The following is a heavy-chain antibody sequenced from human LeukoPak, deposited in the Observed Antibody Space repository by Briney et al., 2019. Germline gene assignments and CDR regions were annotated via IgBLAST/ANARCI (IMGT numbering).Heavy chain of an antibody. V-gene: IGHV3-23*01. CDR2: ISGSGGST. D-gene: IGHD6-19*01. J-gene: IGHJ4*02. Sequence: GGSLRLSCAASGFTFSSYSMNWVRQAPGKGLEWVSAISGSGGSTYYADSVKGRFTISRDNSKNTLYLQMNSLRAEDTAVYYCAKDLYLQWLVPFSTGIYFDYWGQGTLVTVSS. CDR3: AKDLYLQWLVPFSTGIYFDY. CDR1: GFTFSSYS.